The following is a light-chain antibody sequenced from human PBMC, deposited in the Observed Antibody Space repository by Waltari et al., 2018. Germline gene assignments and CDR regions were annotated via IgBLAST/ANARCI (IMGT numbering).Light chain of an antibody. J-gene: IGLJ2*01. CDR2: KDS. V-gene: IGLV3-27*01. CDR1: VLAKKH. CDR3: YSAADIHLGV. Sequence: SYELTQPSSVSVSPGQTARITCPGDVLAKKHVRWFKQKPGQAPLLVIYKDSQRPSGIPGRFSGSTSGSTVTLTISGAQVEDEADYYCYSAADIHLGVFGGGTKLTVL.